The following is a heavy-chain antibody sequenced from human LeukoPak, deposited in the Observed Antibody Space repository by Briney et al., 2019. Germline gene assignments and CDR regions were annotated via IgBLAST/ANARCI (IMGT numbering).Heavy chain of an antibody. J-gene: IGHJ4*02. CDR2: ISSSGSTI. CDR3: ARDFSSSWRVFDY. Sequence: PVGSLRLSCAASAFTFSSYEMNWVRQAPEKGLEWVSYISSSGSTIYSADSVKGRFTISRDNAKNSLYLQMNSLRAEDTAVYYCARDFSSSWRVFDYWGQGTLVTVSS. D-gene: IGHD6-13*01. CDR1: AFTFSSYE. V-gene: IGHV3-48*03.